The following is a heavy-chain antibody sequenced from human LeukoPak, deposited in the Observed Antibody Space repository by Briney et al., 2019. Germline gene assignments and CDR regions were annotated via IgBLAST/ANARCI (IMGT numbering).Heavy chain of an antibody. CDR3: ASGTGWDWFDP. CDR2: INHSGST. Sequence: SETLSLTCAVYGGSFSGYYWSWIRQPPGKGLEWIGEINHSGSTNYNPSLKSRVTISVDTSKNQFSLKLSSVTAADTAVYYCASGTGWDWFDPWGQGTLVTVSS. J-gene: IGHJ5*02. V-gene: IGHV4-34*01. D-gene: IGHD3-16*01. CDR1: GGSFSGYY.